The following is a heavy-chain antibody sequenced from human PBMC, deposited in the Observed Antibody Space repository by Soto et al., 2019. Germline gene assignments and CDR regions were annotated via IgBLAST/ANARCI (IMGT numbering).Heavy chain of an antibody. J-gene: IGHJ4*02. D-gene: IGHD3-10*01. Sequence: QITLKESGPTLVKPTQTLTLTCNYSGFSLSTSGVGVGWIRQPPGKALEWLALIYWDDDKRYSPSLKSRLTITKDTSKNQVVLTMTNMDPVDTATYYCVHIRYGSGLFDYWGQGTLVTVSS. CDR2: IYWDDDK. CDR3: VHIRYGSGLFDY. V-gene: IGHV2-5*02. CDR1: GFSLSTSGVG.